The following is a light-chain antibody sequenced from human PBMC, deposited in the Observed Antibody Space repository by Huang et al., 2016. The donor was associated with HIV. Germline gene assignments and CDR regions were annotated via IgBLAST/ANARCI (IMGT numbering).Light chain of an antibody. J-gene: IGKJ4*01. V-gene: IGKV1-33*01. CDR1: HDIRNF. CDR3: QQYESVPLT. Sequence: DIQLTQSPVSLSVSVGDRVTISCQSSHDIRNFLNWYQQKPGKAPKLLIDEASYLQTGVPSRFSASGSGTEFTLTISSLHPEDLATYFCQQYESVPLTFGGGTKVQIK. CDR2: EAS.